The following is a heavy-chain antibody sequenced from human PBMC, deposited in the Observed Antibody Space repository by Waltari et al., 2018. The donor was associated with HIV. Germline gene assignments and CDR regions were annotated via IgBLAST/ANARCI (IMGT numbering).Heavy chain of an antibody. Sequence: EVQLLESGVGLVQPGGSLRLSCSASGFPFSCYTLRWVRQAQGKGLEWVSGISDSGGTTSYADSVKGRFTISRDNSKNTLYLQMNSLRAEDTAVYYCTRAGTSSYFDNWGQGTLVTVSS. CDR1: GFPFSCYT. J-gene: IGHJ4*02. CDR3: TRAGTSSYFDN. CDR2: ISDSGGTT. D-gene: IGHD1-1*01. V-gene: IGHV3-23*01.